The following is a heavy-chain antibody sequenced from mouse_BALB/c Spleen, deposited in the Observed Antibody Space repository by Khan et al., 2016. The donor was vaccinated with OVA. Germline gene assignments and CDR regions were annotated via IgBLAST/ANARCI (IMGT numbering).Heavy chain of an antibody. CDR1: GYTFTSYW. D-gene: IGHD2-2*01. J-gene: IGHJ3*01. CDR3: ARREKYGYDPSWFAY. CDR2: IDPSDSET. Sequence: QVQLQQPGAELVRPGASVKLSCKASGYTFTSYWMNWVKQRPGQGLEWIVMIDPSDSETHYNQIFKDKATLTVDKSSSTAYMQLSSLTSEDSAVYYCARREKYGYDPSWFAYWGQGTLVTVSA. V-gene: IGHV1-61*01.